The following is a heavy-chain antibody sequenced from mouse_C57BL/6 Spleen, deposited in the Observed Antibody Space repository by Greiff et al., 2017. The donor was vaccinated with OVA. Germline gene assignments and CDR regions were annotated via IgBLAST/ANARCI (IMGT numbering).Heavy chain of an antibody. V-gene: IGHV14-4*01. J-gene: IGHJ3*01. CDR2: IDPENGDT. Sequence: VQLKEHGAELVRPGASVKLSCTASGFNIKDDYMHWVKQRPEQGLEWIGWIDPENGDTEYASKFQGKATITADTSSNTAYLQLSSLTSEDTAVYYCTTNYGSSYGAYWGQGTLVTVSA. CDR1: GFNIKDDY. CDR3: TTNYGSSYGAY. D-gene: IGHD1-1*01.